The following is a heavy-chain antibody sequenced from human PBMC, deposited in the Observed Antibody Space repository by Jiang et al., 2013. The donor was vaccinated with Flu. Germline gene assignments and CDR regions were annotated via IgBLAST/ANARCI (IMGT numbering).Heavy chain of an antibody. Sequence: FTSSGYGMHWVRQAPGKGLEWVALISYDGSNKYYADSVKGRFTISRDNSKNTLYLQINSLRAEDTAVYHCAKDRQWLVLYYYGMDVWGQGTHGHRLL. D-gene: IGHD6-19*01. V-gene: IGHV3-30*18. J-gene: IGHJ6*02. CDR1: FTSSGYG. CDR3: AKDRQWLVLYYYGMDV. CDR2: ISYDGSNK.